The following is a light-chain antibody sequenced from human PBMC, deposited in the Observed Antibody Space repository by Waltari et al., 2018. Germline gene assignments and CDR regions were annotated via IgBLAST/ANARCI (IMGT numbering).Light chain of an antibody. CDR2: LGS. CDR3: MQALQTPT. CDR1: QSLLHSNGYNY. V-gene: IGKV2-28*01. Sequence: DIVMTQSPLSLPVTPGEPASISCRSSQSLLHSNGYNYLDWYLQKPGQSPQLLIYLGSNRSSWVHDRFSGSGSGTYFSLTISRVEAEDVWVYYCMQALQTPTFVQGTTLDIK. J-gene: IGKJ2*01.